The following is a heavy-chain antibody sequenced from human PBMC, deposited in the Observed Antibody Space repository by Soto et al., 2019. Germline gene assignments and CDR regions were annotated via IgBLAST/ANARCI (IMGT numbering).Heavy chain of an antibody. V-gene: IGHV4-59*01. Sequence: ETLSLTCTLSGGSISGYYWSWIRQPPGKGLEWIGYVYYSGSTKYNPSLESRVTISVDMSNNQFSLMLTSVTAADTAVYYCAKYRRTDAEGYRLDFWGQGTLVTVSS. CDR3: AKYRRTDAEGYRLDF. D-gene: IGHD5-12*01. CDR1: GGSISGYY. CDR2: VYYSGST. J-gene: IGHJ4*02.